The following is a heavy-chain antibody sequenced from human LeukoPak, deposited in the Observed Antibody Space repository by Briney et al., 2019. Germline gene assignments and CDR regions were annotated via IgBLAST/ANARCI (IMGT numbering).Heavy chain of an antibody. D-gene: IGHD2-21*02. J-gene: IGHJ4*02. Sequence: AASVKVSCKASGYTFTDYYMHWVRQAPGQGLEYMGWINPNSGGTNYAQKFQGRVTMTRDTSISTAYIELTSLRSDDTAVYFCAGGGDYRFAYWGQGTLVTVSS. CDR2: INPNSGGT. V-gene: IGHV1-2*02. CDR3: AGGGDYRFAY. CDR1: GYTFTDYY.